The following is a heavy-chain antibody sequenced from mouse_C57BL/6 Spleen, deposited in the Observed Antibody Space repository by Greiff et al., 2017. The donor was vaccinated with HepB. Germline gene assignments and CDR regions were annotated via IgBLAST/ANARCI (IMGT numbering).Heavy chain of an antibody. CDR3: AREKVYYDYDEGAMDY. V-gene: IGHV1-9*01. D-gene: IGHD2-4*01. CDR2: ILPGSGST. Sequence: VQLQQSGAELMKPGASVKLSCKATGYTFTGYWIEWVKQRPGHGLEWIGEILPGSGSTNYNEKFKGKATFTADTSSNTAYMQLSSLTTEDSAIYYCAREKVYYDYDEGAMDYWGQGTSVTVSS. CDR1: GYTFTGYW. J-gene: IGHJ4*01.